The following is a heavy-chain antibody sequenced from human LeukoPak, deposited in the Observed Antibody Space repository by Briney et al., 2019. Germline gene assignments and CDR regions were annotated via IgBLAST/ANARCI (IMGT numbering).Heavy chain of an antibody. Sequence: GGSLRLSCAAPGFTVSSNYMNWVRQAPGKGLEWVANIRKDGSEKNYVDSVKGRFTISRDNAKNSLYLQMNSLRADDTALYYCARHWEGVESDAFDIWGQGTMVTVSS. J-gene: IGHJ3*02. V-gene: IGHV3-7*04. CDR3: ARHWEGVESDAFDI. CDR2: IRKDGSEK. CDR1: GFTVSSNY. D-gene: IGHD1-26*01.